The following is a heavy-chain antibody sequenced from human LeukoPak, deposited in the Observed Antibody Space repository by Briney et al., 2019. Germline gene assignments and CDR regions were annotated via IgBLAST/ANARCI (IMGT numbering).Heavy chain of an antibody. D-gene: IGHD2-8*02. CDR3: ARVYTPLVYYMDV. V-gene: IGHV1-8*03. Sequence: GASVKVSCKASGYTFTSYDINWVRQAAGQGLEWMGWMNPNSVNTGYAQKFQGRVTLTRNTSITTAYMELSSLRSEDTAVYYCARVYTPLVYYMDVWGKGTRVTVSS. CDR1: GYTFTSYD. CDR2: MNPNSVNT. J-gene: IGHJ6*03.